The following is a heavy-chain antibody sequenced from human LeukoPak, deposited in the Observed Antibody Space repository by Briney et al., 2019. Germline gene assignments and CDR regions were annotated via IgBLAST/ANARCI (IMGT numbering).Heavy chain of an antibody. CDR3: AKAGGPYSSGWFDY. CDR2: ISYDGSNK. V-gene: IGHV3-30*18. J-gene: IGHJ4*02. CDR1: GFTFSSYE. D-gene: IGHD6-19*01. Sequence: PGGSLRLSCAASGFTFSSYEMNWVRQAPGKGLEWVAVISYDGSNKYYADSVKGRFTISRDNSKNTLYLQMNSLRAEDTAVYYCAKAGGPYSSGWFDYWGQGTLVTVSS.